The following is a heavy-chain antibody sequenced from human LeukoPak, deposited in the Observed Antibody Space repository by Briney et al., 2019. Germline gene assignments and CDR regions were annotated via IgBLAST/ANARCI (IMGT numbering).Heavy chain of an antibody. D-gene: IGHD3-3*01. CDR3: ARTYYDFWSGYLFYYYMDV. Sequence: GASVKVSCKASGYTFTNYGVTWVRLAPGQGPEWLAWNSGYSGDTYYAQKFQGRVTMTTETSTSTAYMELRSLQPDDTAVYYCARTYYDFWSGYLFYYYMDVWGKGTTVTVSS. J-gene: IGHJ6*03. V-gene: IGHV1-18*01. CDR2: NSGYSGDT. CDR1: GYTFTNYG.